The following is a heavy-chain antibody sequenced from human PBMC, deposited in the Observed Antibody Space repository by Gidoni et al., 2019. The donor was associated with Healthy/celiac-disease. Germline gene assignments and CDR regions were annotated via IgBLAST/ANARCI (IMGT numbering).Heavy chain of an antibody. V-gene: IGHV4-59*01. D-gene: IGHD3-10*01. J-gene: IGHJ4*02. CDR2: IYYSGST. CDR1: GGSISSYY. CDR3: AREWGSGSPYFDY. Sequence: VQLQESGPGLVKPSETLSLTCTVSGGSISSYYWSWIRQPPGKGLEWIGYIYYSGSTNYNPSLKSRVTISVDTSKNQFSLKLSSVTAADTAVYYCAREWGSGSPYFDYWGQGTLVTVSS.